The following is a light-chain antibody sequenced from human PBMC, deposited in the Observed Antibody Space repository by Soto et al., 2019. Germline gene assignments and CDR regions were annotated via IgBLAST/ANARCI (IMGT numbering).Light chain of an antibody. CDR2: ATS. V-gene: IGKV3-20*01. J-gene: IGKJ5*01. Sequence: ESVLTQSPATLSLSPGERATLSCRASQSVSSSFLAWYQQKPGQSPRLLLYATSSRATGIPDRFSGGGSGTDFTLTISRLEPEDSAVYYCQQYGGSPLLTFGQGTRLEIK. CDR3: QQYGGSPLLT. CDR1: QSVSSSF.